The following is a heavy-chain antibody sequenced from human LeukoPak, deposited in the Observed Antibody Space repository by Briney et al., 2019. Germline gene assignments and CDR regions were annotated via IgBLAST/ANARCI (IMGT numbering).Heavy chain of an antibody. Sequence: SVKVSCKASGGTFSSYAISWVRQAPGQGLEWMGRIIPIFGSANYAQKFQGRVTITADKSTRTAYMELSSLRSEDTALYYCAKGSRLREGGSYRFWGQGTLVTVSS. CDR1: GGTFSSYA. V-gene: IGHV1-69*06. J-gene: IGHJ4*02. CDR2: IIPIFGSA. D-gene: IGHD3-16*02. CDR3: AKGSRLREGGSYRF.